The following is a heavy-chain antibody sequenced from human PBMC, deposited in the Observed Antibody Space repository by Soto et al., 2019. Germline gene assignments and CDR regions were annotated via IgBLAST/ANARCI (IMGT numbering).Heavy chain of an antibody. CDR3: ARSIVVVTALDY. Sequence: GSLRLSCAASGFTFSSYAMSWFRQAPGKGLEWVSAISGSGGSTYYADSVKGRFTISRDNSASTAYMELSSLRSEDTAVYYCARSIVVVTALDYWGQGTLVTVSS. CDR1: GFTFSSYA. J-gene: IGHJ4*02. CDR2: ISGSGGST. D-gene: IGHD2-21*02. V-gene: IGHV3-23*01.